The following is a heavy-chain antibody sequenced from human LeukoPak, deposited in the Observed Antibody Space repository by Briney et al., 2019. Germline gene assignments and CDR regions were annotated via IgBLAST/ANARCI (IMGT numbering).Heavy chain of an antibody. CDR3: ISGVY. CDR1: GFTFSNAW. V-gene: IGHV3-15*01. D-gene: IGHD2-8*01. J-gene: IGHJ4*02. CDR2: IKNKSDGGTA. Sequence: GGSLRLSCAVSGFTFSNAWMSWVRQAPGKGLEWVGRIKNKSDGGTADYAAPVKGRFTMSGDDSKNTLYLQMNSLKTEDTAMYYCISGVYWGQGTLVTVSS.